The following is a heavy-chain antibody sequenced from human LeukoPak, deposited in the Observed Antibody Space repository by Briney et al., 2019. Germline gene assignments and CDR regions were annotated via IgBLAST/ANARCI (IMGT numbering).Heavy chain of an antibody. V-gene: IGHV3-73*01. D-gene: IGHD6-6*01. CDR3: TRAPYSSSSGY. J-gene: IGHJ4*02. CDR2: IRSKANSYAT. CDR1: GFTFSSSA. Sequence: GGSLRLTCAASGFTFSSSAMHWVRQASGKGLEWVGRIRSKANSYATAYAASVKGRFTISRDDSKNTAYLQMNSLKTEDTAVYYCTRAPYSSSSGYWGQGTLVTVSS.